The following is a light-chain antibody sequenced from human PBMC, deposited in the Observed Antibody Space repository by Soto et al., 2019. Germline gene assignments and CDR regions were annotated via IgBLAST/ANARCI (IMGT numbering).Light chain of an antibody. Sequence: EVVMTQSPATVSVSPGERVTLSCRASQSVTSHLAWYQQRPGQAPRLLIYGVSTRATGIPDRFSGSGSGTEFTLTISSLQSEDFAVYYCQQYRNWPPYTFGQGTKVDIK. CDR1: QSVTSH. V-gene: IGKV3-15*01. CDR2: GVS. J-gene: IGKJ2*01. CDR3: QQYRNWPPYT.